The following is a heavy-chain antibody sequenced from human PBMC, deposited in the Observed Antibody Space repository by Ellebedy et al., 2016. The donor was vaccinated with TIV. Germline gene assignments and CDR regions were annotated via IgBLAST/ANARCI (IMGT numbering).Heavy chain of an antibody. CDR1: GFTFSSYW. D-gene: IGHD5-18*01. Sequence: PGGSLRLSCTTSGFTFSSYWMSWVRQAPGKGLEWVANIKLDGSEKYYVDSVKGRFTISRDNARNSLYLQMNSLRAEETAVYYCARDRFRETGMVNFYFYGMDVWGRGTTVTVSS. CDR3: ARDRFRETGMVNFYFYGMDV. CDR2: IKLDGSEK. J-gene: IGHJ6*02. V-gene: IGHV3-7*01.